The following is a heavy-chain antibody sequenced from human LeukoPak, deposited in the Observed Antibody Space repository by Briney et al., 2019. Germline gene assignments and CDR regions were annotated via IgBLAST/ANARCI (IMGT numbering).Heavy chain of an antibody. CDR3: AKQGRDWVRDYYYYMDV. D-gene: IGHD3-9*01. Sequence: GGSLRLSCAASGFTFSTYRMSRVRQAPGKGLEWVANIKQDGSEKHYVDSVKGRFTISRDNAKNSLYLQMNSLRAEDTAVYYCAKQGRDWVRDYYYYMDVWGKGTTVTISS. V-gene: IGHV3-7*03. CDR1: GFTFSTYR. CDR2: IKQDGSEK. J-gene: IGHJ6*03.